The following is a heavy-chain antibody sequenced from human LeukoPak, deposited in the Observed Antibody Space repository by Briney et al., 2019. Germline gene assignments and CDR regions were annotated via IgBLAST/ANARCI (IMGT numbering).Heavy chain of an antibody. CDR3: ARRRMAAAAPPRGAFDI. D-gene: IGHD6-13*01. J-gene: IGHJ3*02. CDR2: TNQRGST. V-gene: IGHV4-34*01. CDR1: GPSLFSGYD. Sequence: ADTLSLTCGLSGPSLFSGYDWTWIRQPPSKGLEWIRETNQRGSTIYNPSLRGRVSLPINSSTNQFSPKKTSVTAADTGLYYCARRRMAAAAPPRGAFDIWGQGTMVTVSS.